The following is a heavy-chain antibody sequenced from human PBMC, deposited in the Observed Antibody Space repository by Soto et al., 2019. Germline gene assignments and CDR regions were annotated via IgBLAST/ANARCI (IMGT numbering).Heavy chain of an antibody. CDR1: GGTFSSFA. CDR3: ARDGTSGGSYNQDGFDI. D-gene: IGHD1-26*01. J-gene: IGHJ3*02. Sequence: QVQLVQSGAEVKKPGSSVKVSCKASGGTFSSFAISWVRQAPGQGLEWIGGIIPIYNTTNSAQKFQGRVTVTADESTSRAFMELSSMRSEATAVYYCARDGTSGGSYNQDGFDIWGQGTMVTVSS. V-gene: IGHV1-69*12. CDR2: IIPIYNTT.